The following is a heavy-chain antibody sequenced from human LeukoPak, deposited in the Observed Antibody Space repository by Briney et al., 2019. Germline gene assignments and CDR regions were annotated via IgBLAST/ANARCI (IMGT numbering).Heavy chain of an antibody. CDR1: GFTFSSYG. CDR2: IRYDGSNK. CDR3: AIDQRHTYYYDSSGYYYVSY. V-gene: IGHV3-30*02. D-gene: IGHD3-22*01. J-gene: IGHJ4*02. Sequence: GGSLRLSCAASGFTFSSYGMHWVRQAPGKGLEWVAFIRYDGSNKYYADSVKGRFTISRDNSKNTLYLQMNSLRAEDTAVYYCAIDQRHTYYYDSSGYYYVSYWGQGTLVTVSS.